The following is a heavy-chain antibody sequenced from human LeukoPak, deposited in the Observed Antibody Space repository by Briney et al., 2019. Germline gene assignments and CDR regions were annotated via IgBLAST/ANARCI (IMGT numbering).Heavy chain of an antibody. D-gene: IGHD6-13*01. CDR1: GFTFSSYA. CDR3: ARALRGYSSSWFA. J-gene: IGHJ5*02. CDR2: ISYDGSNK. Sequence: GGSLRLSCAASGFTFSSYAMHWVRQAPGKGLEWVAVISYDGSNKYYADSVKGRFTISRDNSKNTLYLQMNSLRAEDTAVYYCARALRGYSSSWFAWGQGTLVTVSS. V-gene: IGHV3-30*04.